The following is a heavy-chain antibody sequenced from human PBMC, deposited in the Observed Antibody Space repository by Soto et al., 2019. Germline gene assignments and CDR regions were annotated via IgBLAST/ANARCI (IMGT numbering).Heavy chain of an antibody. J-gene: IGHJ4*02. V-gene: IGHV4-34*01. CDR1: GGSFSGYY. Sequence: QVQLQQWGAGLLKPSETLSLTCAVYGGSFSGYYWSWIRQPPGRGLEWIGEINHSGSTNYNPSLKSRVTISVDTSKNQFSLKLSSVTAADTAVYYCARGDDLEYGAFDYWGQGTLVTVSS. CDR3: ARGDDLEYGAFDY. CDR2: INHSGST. D-gene: IGHD3-16*01.